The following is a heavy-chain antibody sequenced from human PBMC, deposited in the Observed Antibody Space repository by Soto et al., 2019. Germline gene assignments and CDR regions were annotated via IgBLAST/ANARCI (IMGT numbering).Heavy chain of an antibody. CDR2: IYYSGST. J-gene: IGHJ6*03. V-gene: IGHV4-59*12. CDR1: GGSISSYY. CDR3: ARAKPRNYYYYYYMDV. Sequence: SETLSLTCTVSGGSISSYYWSWIRQPPGKGLEWIGEIYYSGSTNYNPSLKSRVTISVDTSKNQFSLKLSSVTAADTAVYYCARAKPRNYYYYYYMDVWGKGTTVTVSS.